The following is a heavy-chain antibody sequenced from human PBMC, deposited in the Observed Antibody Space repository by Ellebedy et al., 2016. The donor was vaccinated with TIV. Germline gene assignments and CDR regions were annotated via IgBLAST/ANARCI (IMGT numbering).Heavy chain of an antibody. V-gene: IGHV3-33*01. J-gene: IGHJ4*02. D-gene: IGHD2-2*01. Sequence: GESLKISCAASGFTFSSYGMHWVRQAPGKGLEWVAVIWYDGSNKYYADSVKGRFTISRDNSKNTLYLQMNSLRAEDTAVYYCARVSYCSSTSCYYPPRYGYFDYWGQGTLVTVSS. CDR1: GFTFSSYG. CDR3: ARVSYCSSTSCYYPPRYGYFDY. CDR2: IWYDGSNK.